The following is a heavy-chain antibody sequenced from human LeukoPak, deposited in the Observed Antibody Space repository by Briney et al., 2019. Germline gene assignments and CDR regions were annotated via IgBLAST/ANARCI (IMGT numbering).Heavy chain of an antibody. CDR2: ISSSGSII. CDR1: AFTFSSYE. Sequence: GGSLRLSCAASAFTFSSYEMNWVRQAPGKGLEWVSYISSSGSIIYYADSVKGRFTISRDNAKNSLYLQMDSLRTEDTAVYYCARDFGSEGYTSGWHAFDLWGRGTLVTVSS. V-gene: IGHV3-48*03. J-gene: IGHJ2*01. CDR3: ARDFGSEGYTSGWHAFDL. D-gene: IGHD6-19*01.